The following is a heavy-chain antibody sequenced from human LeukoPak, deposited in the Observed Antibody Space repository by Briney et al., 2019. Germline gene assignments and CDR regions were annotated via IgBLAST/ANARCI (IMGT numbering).Heavy chain of an antibody. CDR3: AKDSSAPLGFDAFDI. Sequence: PGGSLRLSCTASGFSFSRYWLSWVRQAPGKGLEWVANIKFDGNEKYYVDSVKGRFTISRDNAKNSLYLQMNSLRAEDTALYYCAKDSSAPLGFDAFDIWGQGTMVTVSS. CDR1: GFSFSRYW. D-gene: IGHD2-2*01. J-gene: IGHJ3*02. V-gene: IGHV3-7*03. CDR2: IKFDGNEK.